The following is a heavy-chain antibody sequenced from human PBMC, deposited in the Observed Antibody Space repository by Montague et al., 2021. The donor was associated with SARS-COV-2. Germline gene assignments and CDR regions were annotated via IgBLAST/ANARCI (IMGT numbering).Heavy chain of an antibody. Sequence: SETLSLTCTVSGGSISSSNWSWSRLPPGKGLEWIGYIYHYGSAKYYPSPNSRVTISVDTSKTQSSLKLSSVTAVDTAVYYCARHANWDWYYFDYWGQGTLVTVSS. CDR3: ARHANWDWYYFDY. CDR1: GGSISSSN. CDR2: IYHYGSA. V-gene: IGHV4-59*08. J-gene: IGHJ4*02. D-gene: IGHD7-27*01.